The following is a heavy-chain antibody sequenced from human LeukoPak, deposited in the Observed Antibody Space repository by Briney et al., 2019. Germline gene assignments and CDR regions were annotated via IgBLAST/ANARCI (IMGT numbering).Heavy chain of an antibody. Sequence: SETLSLTCTVSGGSISSGGYYWSWIRQHPGKGPEWIGYIYYSGSTYYNPSLKSRVTISVDTSKNQFSLKLSSVTAADTAVYYCAREAHYCSSTSCYTSPYGMDVWGQGTTVTVSS. CDR2: IYYSGST. V-gene: IGHV4-31*03. J-gene: IGHJ6*02. CDR1: GGSISSGGYY. CDR3: AREAHYCSSTSCYTSPYGMDV. D-gene: IGHD2-2*02.